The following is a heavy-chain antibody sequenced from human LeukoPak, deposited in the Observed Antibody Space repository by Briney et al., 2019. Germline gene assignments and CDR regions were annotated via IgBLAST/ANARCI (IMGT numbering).Heavy chain of an antibody. CDR1: GGSISSYY. Sequence: SETLSLTCTVSGGSISSYYWSWIRQPPGKGLEWIGYISYSGSTDYNPSLKSRVSISLDTSKNQFSLRLSSVTAADTAVYYCARETRLHSGSYSNDAFDIWGQGTMVTVSS. CDR2: ISYSGST. D-gene: IGHD1-26*01. J-gene: IGHJ3*02. V-gene: IGHV4-59*01. CDR3: ARETRLHSGSYSNDAFDI.